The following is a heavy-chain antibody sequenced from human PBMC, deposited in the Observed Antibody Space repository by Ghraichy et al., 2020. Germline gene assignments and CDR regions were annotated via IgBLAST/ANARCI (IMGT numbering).Heavy chain of an antibody. CDR1: DFTFSSYG. D-gene: IGHD2-2*01. J-gene: IGHJ5*02. CDR2: IWYDGSNK. CDR3: ARDRGPYCMSTNCNFGLWFDP. V-gene: IGHV3-33*01. Sequence: GESLNISCAASDFTFSSYGMHWVRQAPGKGLEWLALIWYDGSNKYYVDYVKGRFTISRDNSKNTLYLQMNSLRVEDTAVYYCARDRGPYCMSTNCNFGLWFDPWGQGTLVTVSS.